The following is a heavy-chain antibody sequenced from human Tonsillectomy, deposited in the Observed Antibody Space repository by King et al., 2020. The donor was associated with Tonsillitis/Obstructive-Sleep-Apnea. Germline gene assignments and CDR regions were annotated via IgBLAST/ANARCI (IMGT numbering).Heavy chain of an antibody. D-gene: IGHD4-11*01. J-gene: IGHJ6*02. CDR2: IKQDGSEK. CDR1: GFTFSSYW. V-gene: IGHV3-7*03. Sequence: QLVQSGGGLVQPGGSLRLSCAASGFTFSSYWMSWVRQAPGKGLEWVANIKQDGSEKYYGDSLKGRFTISGDNAKNSLYLQMNSLRAEDTAVYYCAREGSNYVRGMDVWGQGTTVTVSS. CDR3: AREGSNYVRGMDV.